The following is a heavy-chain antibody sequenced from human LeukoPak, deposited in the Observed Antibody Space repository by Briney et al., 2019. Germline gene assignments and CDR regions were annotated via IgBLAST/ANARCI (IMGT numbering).Heavy chain of an antibody. CDR3: ARDIVVVTYWFDP. J-gene: IGHJ5*02. Sequence: ASVKVSCKASGYTFTGYYMHWVRQAPGQGLEWMGWINPNSGGTNYAQKFQGRVTMTRDTSISTAYMELSRLRSDDTAAYYCARDIVVVTYWFDPWGQGTLVTVSS. CDR1: GYTFTGYY. D-gene: IGHD3-22*01. V-gene: IGHV1-2*02. CDR2: INPNSGGT.